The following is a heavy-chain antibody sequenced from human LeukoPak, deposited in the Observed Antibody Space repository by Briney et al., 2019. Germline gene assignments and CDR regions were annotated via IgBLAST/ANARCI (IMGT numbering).Heavy chain of an antibody. CDR3: AREILGGFNPGAY. J-gene: IGHJ4*02. CDR1: LDSTTSNF. Sequence: SGTLSLTCTVSLDSTTSNFWSWVRQPPGKGLEWIGEIHRSGSPNYNPSLQSRVTIPIDRSRNQIALELSSVTAADTAVYYCAREILGGFNPGAYWGQGTLVTVSS. CDR2: IHRSGSP. D-gene: IGHD1-14*01. V-gene: IGHV4-4*02.